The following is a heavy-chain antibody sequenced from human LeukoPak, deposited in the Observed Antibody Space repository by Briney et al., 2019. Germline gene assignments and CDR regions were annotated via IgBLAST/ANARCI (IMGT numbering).Heavy chain of an antibody. Sequence: ASVKVSRTASGYTFTAYYTHWVRQAPGQGLEWVGWISPNSGGTKYAQKFQGRVTMTRDTSISTAYMELTSLRSDDTAVYYCARYHYYYMDVWGKGTPVTISS. CDR3: ARYHYYYMDV. CDR1: GYTFTAYY. V-gene: IGHV1-2*02. CDR2: ISPNSGGT. J-gene: IGHJ6*03.